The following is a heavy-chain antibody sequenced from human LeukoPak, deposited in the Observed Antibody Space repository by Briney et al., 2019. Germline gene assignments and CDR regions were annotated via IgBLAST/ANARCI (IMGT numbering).Heavy chain of an antibody. CDR3: ARVAGYSSGWNKYFQH. CDR2: INPNSGGT. Sequence: ASVKVSCKASGYTFTGYYMHWVRQAPGQGLEWMGWINPNSGGTNYAQKFQGRVTMTRDTSISTAYMELCRLRSDDTAVYYCARVAGYSSGWNKYFQHWGQGTLVTVSS. V-gene: IGHV1-2*02. CDR1: GYTFTGYY. J-gene: IGHJ1*01. D-gene: IGHD6-19*01.